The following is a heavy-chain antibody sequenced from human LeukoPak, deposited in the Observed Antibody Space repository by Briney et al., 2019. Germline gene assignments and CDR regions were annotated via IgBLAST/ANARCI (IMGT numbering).Heavy chain of an antibody. CDR1: GGSISSYY. CDR3: ARGPYYYDSSGYSSLDY. V-gene: IGHV4-59*01. J-gene: IGHJ4*02. Sequence: SETLSLTCTVSGGSISSYYWSWIRQPPGKGLEWIGYIYYSGSTNYNPSLKSRVTISVDTSKNQFSLRLSSVTAADTAVYYCARGPYYYDSSGYSSLDYWGQGTLVTVSS. CDR2: IYYSGST. D-gene: IGHD3-22*01.